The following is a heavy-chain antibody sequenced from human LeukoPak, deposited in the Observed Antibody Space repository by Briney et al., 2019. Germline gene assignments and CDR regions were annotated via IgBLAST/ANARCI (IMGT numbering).Heavy chain of an antibody. CDR3: ARRTYYYYMDV. J-gene: IGHJ6*03. V-gene: IGHV4-4*09. CDR2: IYTSGST. CDR1: GGSISSYY. Sequence: PSETLSLTCTVYGGSISSYYWSWIRQPPGKGLEWIGYIYTSGSTNYNPSLKSRVTISADTSKNQFSLKLSSVTAADTAVYYCARRTYYYYMDVWGKGTTVIVSS.